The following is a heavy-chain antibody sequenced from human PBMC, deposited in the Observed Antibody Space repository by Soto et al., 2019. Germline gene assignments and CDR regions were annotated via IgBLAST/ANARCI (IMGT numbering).Heavy chain of an antibody. D-gene: IGHD6-13*01. CDR3: AREGGSSWYYYYYSYLAV. V-gene: IGHV1-8*01. J-gene: IGHJ6*03. CDR2: MNPNSGNT. CDR1: GYTFTSYD. Sequence: ASVKVSCKASGYTFTSYDINWVRQATGQGLEWMGWMNPNSGNTGYAQKFQGRVTMTRNTSISTAYMELSSLRSEDTAVYYCAREGGSSWYYYYYSYLAVGGKGTTVTVSS.